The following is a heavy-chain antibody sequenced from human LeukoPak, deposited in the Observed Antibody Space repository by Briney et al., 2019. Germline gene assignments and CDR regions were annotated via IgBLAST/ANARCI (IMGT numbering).Heavy chain of an antibody. CDR2: IIPIFGTA. CDR1: GGTFSIYA. Sequence: SVAVSFTASGGTFSIYAISWVRQAPGQGLEWMGGIIPIFGTANYAQKFQGRVTITADESTSTAYMELSSLRSEDTAVYYCARDGYSYGYGHHNFDYWGQGTLVTVSS. D-gene: IGHD5-18*01. V-gene: IGHV1-69*13. J-gene: IGHJ4*02. CDR3: ARDGYSYGYGHHNFDY.